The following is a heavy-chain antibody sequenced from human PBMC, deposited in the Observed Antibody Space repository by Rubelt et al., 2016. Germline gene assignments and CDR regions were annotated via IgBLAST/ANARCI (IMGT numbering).Heavy chain of an antibody. J-gene: IGHJ4*02. CDR2: LHSDGSGI. CDR3: ARDEDYYDSSGYCDY. D-gene: IGHD3-22*01. Sequence: VWVSRLHSDGSGISYADSVKGRFPISRDNAKNSLYLQMNSLRAEDTAVYYCARDEDYYDSSGYCDYWGQGTLVTVSS. V-gene: IGHV3-74*01.